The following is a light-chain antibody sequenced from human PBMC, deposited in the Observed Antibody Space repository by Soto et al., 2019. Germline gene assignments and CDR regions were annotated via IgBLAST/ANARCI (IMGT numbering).Light chain of an antibody. V-gene: IGKV1-8*01. J-gene: IGKJ1*01. CDR3: QQYYSYST. CDR1: QGISSY. Sequence: AIRMTQSPSSLSASIGDRVTITCRASQGISSYLAWYQQKPGKAPKLLIYAASTLQSGVPSRFSGSGSGTDFTLTISCLQSEDFATYYCQQYYSYSTFGQGTKVEIK. CDR2: AAS.